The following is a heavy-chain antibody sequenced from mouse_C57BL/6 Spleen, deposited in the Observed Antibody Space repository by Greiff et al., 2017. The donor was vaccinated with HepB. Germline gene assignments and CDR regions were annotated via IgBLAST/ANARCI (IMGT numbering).Heavy chain of an antibody. CDR2: IHPNSGST. D-gene: IGHD3-2*02. V-gene: IGHV1-64*01. CDR3: ARRSLDSSGYVYYAMDY. J-gene: IGHJ4*01. Sequence: VQLQQPGAELVKPGASVKLSCKASGYTFTSYWMHWVKQRPGQGLEWIGMIHPNSGSTNYNEKFKSKATLTVDKSSSTAYMQLSSLTSEDSAVYYCARRSLDSSGYVYYAMDYWGQGTSVTVSS. CDR1: GYTFTSYW.